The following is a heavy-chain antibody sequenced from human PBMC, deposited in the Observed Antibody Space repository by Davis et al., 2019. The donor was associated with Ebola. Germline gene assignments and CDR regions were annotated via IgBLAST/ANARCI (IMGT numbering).Heavy chain of an antibody. V-gene: IGHV1-3*01. D-gene: IGHD6-13*01. J-gene: IGHJ4*02. CDR2: VHGGNGNT. CDR3: ARATFGYNSSWYADY. Sequence: ASVPVSCKASGFTLTNYAIHWVRQAPGQRLEWMVWVHGGNGNTKYSQRFQGRVTITTDTSASTAYLDLSSLRSDDTAVFYCARATFGYNSSWYADYWGQGTLVTVSS. CDR1: GFTLTNYA.